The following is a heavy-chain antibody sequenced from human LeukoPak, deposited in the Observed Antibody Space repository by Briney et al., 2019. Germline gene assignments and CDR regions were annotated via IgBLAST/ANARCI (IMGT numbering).Heavy chain of an antibody. J-gene: IGHJ4*02. CDR3: ARGGRSGSYTYYFDY. V-gene: IGHV4-59*01. CDR1: GGTISGYY. D-gene: IGHD1-26*01. CDR2: VHYSGTT. Sequence: ASETLSLTCTVSGGTISGYYWSWIRQPPGQGLEWIGNVHYSGTTNYSPSLKSRVTISVDSSKKQFSLKLTSVTAADTAVYYCARGGRSGSYTYYFDYWGLGSLVTASS.